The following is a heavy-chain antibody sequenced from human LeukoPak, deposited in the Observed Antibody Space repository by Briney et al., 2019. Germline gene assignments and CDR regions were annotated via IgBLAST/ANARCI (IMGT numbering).Heavy chain of an antibody. CDR2: IYSGGST. Sequence: GGSLRLSCAASGFTVSSNYMSWVRQAPGKGLEWVSVIYSGGSTYYADSVKGRFTISRDDSKNTLYLQMNSLRADDTAVYYCAMKAVPRPRLHDAFDFWGQGTVVSVSS. D-gene: IGHD5-24*01. CDR1: GFTVSSNY. CDR3: AMKAVPRPRLHDAFDF. V-gene: IGHV3-53*01. J-gene: IGHJ3*01.